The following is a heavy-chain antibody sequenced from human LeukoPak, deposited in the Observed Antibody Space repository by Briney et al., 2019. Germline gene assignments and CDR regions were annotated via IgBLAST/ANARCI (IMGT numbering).Heavy chain of an antibody. CDR2: IKQDGSEQ. D-gene: IGHD2-8*02. Sequence: GGSLRLSCVASGFTFSSHRMSWVRQAPGKGLEWVADIKQDGSEQYYVDSVRGRFTISRDNGKNSLYLQMNSLRVEDTAVYFCARDSTGWQADSFDIWGQGTMVTVSS. CDR1: GFTFSSHR. CDR3: ARDSTGWQADSFDI. J-gene: IGHJ3*02. V-gene: IGHV3-7*01.